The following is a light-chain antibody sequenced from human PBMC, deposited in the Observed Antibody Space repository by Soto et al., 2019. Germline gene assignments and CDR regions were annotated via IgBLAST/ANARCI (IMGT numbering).Light chain of an antibody. CDR3: QQYGSSPPWT. V-gene: IGKV3-20*01. CDR1: QSVSSSY. Sequence: EIVLTQSPGTLSLSPGERATLSCRASQSVSSSYLAWYQQKPGQAPRLLIYVASSRATGIPDRFSGSGSGTDFPLTISRLEPEDFALYYCQQYGSSPPWTFGQGTKVEIK. CDR2: VAS. J-gene: IGKJ1*01.